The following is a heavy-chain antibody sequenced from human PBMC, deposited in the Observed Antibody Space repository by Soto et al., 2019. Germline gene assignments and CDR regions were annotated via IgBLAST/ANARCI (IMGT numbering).Heavy chain of an antibody. J-gene: IGHJ6*02. CDR1: GYTFTSYD. D-gene: IGHD3-9*01. CDR3: ARDGPIYDILSARYFYGMDV. Sequence: ASVKVSFKASGYTFTSYDINWLRQATGQGLEWMGWMNPNSGNTGYAQKFQGRVTITRDTSASTAYMELSSLRSEDTAVYYCARDGPIYDILSARYFYGMDVWGQGTTVTVSS. CDR2: MNPNSGNT. V-gene: IGHV1-8*01.